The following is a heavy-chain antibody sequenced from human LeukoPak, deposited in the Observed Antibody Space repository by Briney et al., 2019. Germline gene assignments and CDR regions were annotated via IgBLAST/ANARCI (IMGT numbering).Heavy chain of an antibody. Sequence: GGSLRLSCAASGFTFSSYGMHWVRQAPGKGLEWVAFIRYDESNQYYADSVKGRFSISRDNAKNSLYLQMNSLRAEDTAVYYCARGYDSSGDLFDYWGQGTLVTVSS. CDR1: GFTFSSYG. D-gene: IGHD3-22*01. V-gene: IGHV3-30*02. CDR3: ARGYDSSGDLFDY. CDR2: IRYDESNQ. J-gene: IGHJ4*02.